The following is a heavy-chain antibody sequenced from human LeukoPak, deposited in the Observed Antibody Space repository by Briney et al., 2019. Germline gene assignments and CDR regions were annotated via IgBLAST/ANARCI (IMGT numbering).Heavy chain of an antibody. CDR1: GFTFSSYC. CDR2: ISRDGSST. CDR3: ARHRQDAFDI. V-gene: IGHV3-74*01. Sequence: GGSLRLSCAASGFTFSSYCMHWVRQAPWKGLAWVSGISRDGSSTSYAASVKGRFTISRDNAKKMLYLQINGLRAEETAVYYCARHRQDAFDIWGQGTMVTVSS. J-gene: IGHJ3*02.